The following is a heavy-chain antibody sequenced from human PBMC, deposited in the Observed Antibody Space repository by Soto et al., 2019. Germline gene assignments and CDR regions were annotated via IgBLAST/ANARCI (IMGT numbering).Heavy chain of an antibody. Sequence: QVQLVQSWADVKKPGSSVKASCKTSGGSFGSSAISWVRQAPAHGLEWMGEIIPVFDKANYAQNFQGRLTITADELTGKVFMELSSLRSEDTAVYFCARLRRDWGDAFDLWGLGTFVTVSS. J-gene: IGHJ3*01. CDR3: ARLRRDWGDAFDL. CDR1: GGSFGSSA. CDR2: IIPVFDKA. D-gene: IGHD3-16*01. V-gene: IGHV1-69*01.